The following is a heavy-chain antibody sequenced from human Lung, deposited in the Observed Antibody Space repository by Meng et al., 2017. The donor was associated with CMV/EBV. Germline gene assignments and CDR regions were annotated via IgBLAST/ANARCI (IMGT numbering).Heavy chain of an antibody. CDR3: ARGSVAGTAVEWFDP. CDR2: INPNSGGT. Sequence: ASVKVSCKASGYTFTGYFIHWVRQAPGQGLEWMGWINPNSGGTIYAQKFQGRFTMTRDTSITTAYLELSRLRSDETAIYYCARGSVAGTAVEWFDPWGQGSLVTVSS. CDR1: GYTFTGYF. D-gene: IGHD6-19*01. J-gene: IGHJ5*02. V-gene: IGHV1-2*02.